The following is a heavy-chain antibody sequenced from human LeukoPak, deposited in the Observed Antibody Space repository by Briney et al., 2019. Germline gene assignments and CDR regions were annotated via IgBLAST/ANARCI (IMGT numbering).Heavy chain of an antibody. J-gene: IGHJ4*02. CDR2: IIPVFATA. D-gene: IGHD6-13*01. CDR3: ARVVSIAAAGKGYLDY. V-gene: IGHV1-69*13. Sequence: ASVKVSCKASGGTFSNYVISWVRQAPGQGLEWMGGIIPVFATANYAQKFQDRVTITADESTSTAYMELCSLRSEDTAVYYCARVVSIAAAGKGYLDYWGQGTLVTVSS. CDR1: GGTFSNYV.